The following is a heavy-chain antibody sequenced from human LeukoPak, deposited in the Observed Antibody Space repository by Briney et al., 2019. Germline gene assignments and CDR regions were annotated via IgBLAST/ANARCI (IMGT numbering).Heavy chain of an antibody. D-gene: IGHD3-10*01. J-gene: IGHJ2*01. CDR2: ISGSGGST. CDR3: ARSLTTRGAMAPSYWYFDL. Sequence: GGSLRLSCAASGFTFSSYAMSWVRQAPGKGLEWVSAISGSGGSTYYADSVKGRFTISRDNSKNTLYLQMNSLRAEDTAVYYCARSLTTRGAMAPSYWYFDLWGRGTLVTVSS. CDR1: GFTFSSYA. V-gene: IGHV3-23*01.